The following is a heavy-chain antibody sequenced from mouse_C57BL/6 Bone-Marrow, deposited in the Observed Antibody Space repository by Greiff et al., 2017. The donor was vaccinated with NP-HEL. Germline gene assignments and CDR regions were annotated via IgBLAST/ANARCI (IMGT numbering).Heavy chain of an antibody. CDR2: ILPGSGST. V-gene: IGHV1-9*01. J-gene: IGHJ1*03. D-gene: IGHD1-1*01. Sequence: VQLQQSGAELMKPGASVKLSCKATGYTFTGYWIEWVKQRPGHGLEWIGEILPGSGSTNYNEKFKGKATFTADTSSNTAYMQLSSLTTEDSAIYYCARRDFITTAVLHWYFDVWGTGTTVTVSS. CDR3: ARRDFITTAVLHWYFDV. CDR1: GYTFTGYW.